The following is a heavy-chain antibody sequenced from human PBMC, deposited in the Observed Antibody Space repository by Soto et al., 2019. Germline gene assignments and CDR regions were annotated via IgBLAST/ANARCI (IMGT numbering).Heavy chain of an antibody. J-gene: IGHJ6*02. D-gene: IGHD2-2*01. CDR3: AREIPAASYGMDV. CDR1: GFTFSSYA. CDR2: ISYDGSNK. Sequence: LRLSCAASGFTFSSYAMHWVRQAPGKGLEWVAVISYDGSNKYYADSVKGRFTISRDNSKNTLYLQMNSLRAEDTVVYYCAREIPAASYGMDVWGQGTTVTVSS. V-gene: IGHV3-30-3*01.